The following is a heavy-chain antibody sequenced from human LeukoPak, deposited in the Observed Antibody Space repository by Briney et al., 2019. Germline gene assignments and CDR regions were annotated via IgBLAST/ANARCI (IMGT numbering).Heavy chain of an antibody. V-gene: IGHV3-23*01. CDR3: AKCPAPWGYFDY. CDR2: ISGSGGST. CDR1: GFTFSSYA. J-gene: IGHJ4*02. D-gene: IGHD7-27*01. Sequence: GGSLRLPCAASGFTFSSYAMSWVRQAPGKGLEWVSAISGSGGSTYYADSVKGRFTISRDNSKNTLYLQMNSLRAEDTAVYYCAKCPAPWGYFDYWGQGTLVTVSS.